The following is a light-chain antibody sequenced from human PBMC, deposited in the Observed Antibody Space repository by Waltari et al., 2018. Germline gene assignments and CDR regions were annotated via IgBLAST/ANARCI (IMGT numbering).Light chain of an antibody. V-gene: IGLV1-47*01. CDR1: SSNIGSNY. CDR2: RNN. J-gene: IGLJ3*02. CDR3: AAWDDSLSRWL. Sequence: QSVLTQPPSASGTPGQRVTISCSGRSSNIGSNYVYWYQHVPGAAPKLLIYRNNQRPLGVPYRFSGAKSGTSASLAISGLRSEDEADYYCAAWDDSLSRWLLGGGTKLTVL.